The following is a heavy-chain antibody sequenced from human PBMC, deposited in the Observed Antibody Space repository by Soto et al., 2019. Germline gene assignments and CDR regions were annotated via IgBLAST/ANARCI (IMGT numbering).Heavy chain of an antibody. V-gene: IGHV3-23*01. D-gene: IGHD3-10*01. J-gene: IGHJ4*02. Sequence: EVQLLESGGGLVQPGGSLRLSCAASGFTFSTYAMSWVRQPPGKGLEWVSTISGSSDSTHYADSVKGRFTISSDNSKNTLYLQMNSLRAEDTAIYYCAKDRDGSGSYFDYWGQGTLVTVSS. CDR3: AKDRDGSGSYFDY. CDR1: GFTFSTYA. CDR2: ISGSSDST.